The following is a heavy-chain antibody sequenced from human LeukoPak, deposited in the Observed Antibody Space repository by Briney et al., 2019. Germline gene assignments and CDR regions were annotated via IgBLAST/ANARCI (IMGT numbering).Heavy chain of an antibody. D-gene: IGHD1-1*01. V-gene: IGHV4-39*07. J-gene: IGHJ3*02. Sequence: SGPTLVNPTQTLTLTCTFSGFSLNTSGVGLAWIRQPPGKGLEWIGSIYSSGSTYYNPSLKSRVTISVDTSKNQFSLKLSSVTAADTAVYYCARKWLSWNDVRGAFDIWGQGTMVTVSS. CDR1: GFSLNTSGVG. CDR3: ARKWLSWNDVRGAFDI. CDR2: IYSSGST.